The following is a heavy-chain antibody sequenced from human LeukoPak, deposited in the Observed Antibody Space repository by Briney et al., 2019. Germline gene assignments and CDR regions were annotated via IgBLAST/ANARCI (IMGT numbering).Heavy chain of an antibody. J-gene: IGHJ4*02. CDR2: MNPNSGDT. CDR3: ARALRRDEF. CDR1: GYTFTSYD. Sequence: GASVKVSCKASGYTFTSYDVNWVRQATGQGPEWMGYMNPNSGDTGYAQKFQGRVTMTSDTSINTAYMELSSLTSEDTAMYYCARALRRDEFWGQGTLVTVSS. D-gene: IGHD3-10*01. V-gene: IGHV1-8*01.